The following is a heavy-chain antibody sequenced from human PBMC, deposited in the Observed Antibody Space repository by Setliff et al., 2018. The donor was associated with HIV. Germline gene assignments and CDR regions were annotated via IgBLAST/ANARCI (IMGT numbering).Heavy chain of an antibody. J-gene: IGHJ4*02. V-gene: IGHV4-31*01. CDR2: VDFGFRR. CDR3: ATDRGGRYLDY. D-gene: IGHD3-10*01. CDR1: GGSITSGGYN. Sequence: LSLTCTVSGGSITSGGYNWIRIRQHPEKGLEWIGYVDFGFRRYYNPSLKSQVIISVYTPKNQFSLTFNSVTAADTAVYYCATDRGGRYLDYWGQGAPVTVSS.